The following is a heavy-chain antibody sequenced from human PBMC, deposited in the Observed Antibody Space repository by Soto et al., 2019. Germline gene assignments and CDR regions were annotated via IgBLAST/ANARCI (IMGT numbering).Heavy chain of an antibody. V-gene: IGHV3-48*02. CDR2: ISSSSSTI. CDR3: ARPEYSSSSYGMDV. D-gene: IGHD6-6*01. J-gene: IGHJ6*02. Sequence: EVQLVESGGGLVQPGGSLRLSCAASGFTFSSYSINWVRQAPGKGLEWVSYISSSSSTIYYADSVKGRFTISRDNVKNSLYLQMNSLRDEDTAVYYCARPEYSSSSYGMDVWGQGTTVTVSS. CDR1: GFTFSSYS.